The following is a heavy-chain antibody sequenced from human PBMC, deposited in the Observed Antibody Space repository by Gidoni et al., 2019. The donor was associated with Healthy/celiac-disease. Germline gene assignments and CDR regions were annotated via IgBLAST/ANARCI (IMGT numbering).Heavy chain of an antibody. Sequence: QVQLQQWGAGLLKPSETMSLTCAVSGGSFSGYYWSWIRQPPGKGLERIGEVNHSGSTNYNPSLKSRVTISVDTSKNQFSLKLSSVTAADTAVYYCARVTRITYYYGSGSLNYWGQGTLVTVSS. V-gene: IGHV4-34*01. CDR3: ARVTRITYYYGSGSLNY. CDR1: GGSFSGYY. D-gene: IGHD3-10*01. J-gene: IGHJ4*02. CDR2: VNHSGST.